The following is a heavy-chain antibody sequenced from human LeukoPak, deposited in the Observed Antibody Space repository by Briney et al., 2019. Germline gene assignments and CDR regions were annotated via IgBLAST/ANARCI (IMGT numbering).Heavy chain of an antibody. V-gene: IGHV3-23*01. Sequence: GGSLRLSCAASGFTFSSYAMSWVRQAPGKGLEWVSAISGSGGSTYYADSVKGRFTTSRDNSKNTLYLQMNSLRAEDTAVYYCAKGHADYGTGFDLWGQGTLVTVSS. J-gene: IGHJ4*02. CDR1: GFTFSSYA. CDR3: AKGHADYGTGFDL. CDR2: ISGSGGST. D-gene: IGHD4-17*01.